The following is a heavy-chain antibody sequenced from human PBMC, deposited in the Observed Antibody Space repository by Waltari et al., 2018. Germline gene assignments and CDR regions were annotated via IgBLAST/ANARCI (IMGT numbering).Heavy chain of an antibody. Sequence: QVQLVQSAAEVKKPGSSVKVSCKASGDTFSGYAITWVRQAPGQGLEWMGRIIPLLDISNYAQKFRGRITITADRSTSTAYLELNSLRSEDTAVYYCARESRSTAGIDYWGQGAQVTVS. V-gene: IGHV1-69*09. D-gene: IGHD2-2*01. CDR2: IIPLLDIS. CDR1: GDTFSGYA. J-gene: IGHJ4*02. CDR3: ARESRSTAGIDY.